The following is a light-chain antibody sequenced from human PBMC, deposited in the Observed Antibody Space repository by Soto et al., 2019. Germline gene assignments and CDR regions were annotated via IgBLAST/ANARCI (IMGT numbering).Light chain of an antibody. Sequence: IVLTQSPATLSVSPGERATLSCRASQAVGSNLVWYQQRPGQAPRLLIYDASTRATGIPHRFSGGGSGTEFTLTISSLQSADFAVYYWQHFNKWPHMPAFGGGTKLAIK. CDR3: QHFNKWPHMPA. CDR2: DAS. J-gene: IGKJ4*01. V-gene: IGKV3-15*01. CDR1: QAVGSN.